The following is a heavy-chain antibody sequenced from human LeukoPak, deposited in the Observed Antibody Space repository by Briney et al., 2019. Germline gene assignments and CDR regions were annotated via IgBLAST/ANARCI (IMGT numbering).Heavy chain of an antibody. J-gene: IGHJ4*02. CDR3: ARVLAARDYFDY. CDR2: IYTSGST. Sequence: EPSETLSLTCTVSGGSISSYYWSWIRQPAGKGLEWIGRIYTSGSTNYNPSLKSRVTISVDTSKNQFSLKLSSVTAADTAVYYCARVLAARDYFDYWGQGTLVTVSS. D-gene: IGHD6-6*01. CDR1: GGSISSYY. V-gene: IGHV4-4*07.